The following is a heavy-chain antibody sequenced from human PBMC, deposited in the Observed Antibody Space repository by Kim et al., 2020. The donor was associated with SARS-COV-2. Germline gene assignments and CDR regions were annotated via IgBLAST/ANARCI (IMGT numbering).Heavy chain of an antibody. CDR2: IKQDGSET. CDR1: GLTFSDYW. CDR3: VAGRGWLIDF. D-gene: IGHD6-19*01. Sequence: GGSLRLSCAASGLTFSDYWVNWVRQAPGKGLEWVANIKQDGSETNYVDSVKGRFTLSRDNAKNLVFLEVNTLTADDSAVYFCVAGRGWLIDFWGQGTLVTVSS. V-gene: IGHV3-7*05. J-gene: IGHJ4*02.